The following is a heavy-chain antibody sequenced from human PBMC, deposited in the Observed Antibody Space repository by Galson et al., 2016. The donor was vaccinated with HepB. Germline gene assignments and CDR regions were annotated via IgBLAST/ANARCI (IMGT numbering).Heavy chain of an antibody. CDR1: GFRFSRYG. V-gene: IGHV3-30*14. J-gene: IGHJ4*02. D-gene: IGHD6-19*01. CDR3: ARLSWQWLVPIFDY. CDR2: ISYDGSNG. Sequence: SLRLSCAASGFRFSRYGMHWVRQAPGKGLEWVAMISYDGSNGYYADSVKGRVTISRDNSKNSLYLQMNSLRAEDTAVHYCARLSWQWLVPIFDYWGQGTLVTVSS.